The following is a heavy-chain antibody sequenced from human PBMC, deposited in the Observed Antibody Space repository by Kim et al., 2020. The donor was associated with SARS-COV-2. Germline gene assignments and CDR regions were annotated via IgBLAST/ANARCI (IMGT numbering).Heavy chain of an antibody. D-gene: IGHD6-13*01. Sequence: GGSLRLSCAASGFTFDDYAMHWVRQAPGKGLEWVSGISWNSGSIGYADSVKGRFTISRDNAKNSLYLQMNSLRAEDTALYYCAKMDSSSWYGPFDYWGQG. CDR3: AKMDSSSWYGPFDY. J-gene: IGHJ4*02. CDR1: GFTFDDYA. V-gene: IGHV3-9*01. CDR2: ISWNSGSI.